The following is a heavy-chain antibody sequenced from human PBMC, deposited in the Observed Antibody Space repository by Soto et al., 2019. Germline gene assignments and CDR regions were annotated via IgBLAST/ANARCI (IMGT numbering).Heavy chain of an antibody. CDR3: ARVPKTHFDY. Sequence: EASVKVSCKASGYIFTSYAMHWVRQAPGQRLEWMGWINAGNGNTKYSQRFQGRVTITRDTSATTAYMELSSLRSEDTAVYYCARVPKTHFDYWGQGTLVTVSS. CDR2: INAGNGNT. J-gene: IGHJ4*02. V-gene: IGHV1-3*01. CDR1: GYIFTSYA.